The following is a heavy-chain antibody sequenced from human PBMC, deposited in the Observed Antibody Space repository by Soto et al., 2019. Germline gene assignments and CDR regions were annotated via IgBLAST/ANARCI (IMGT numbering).Heavy chain of an antibody. J-gene: IGHJ6*02. CDR2: IYHSGST. V-gene: IGHV4-4*02. CDR1: GGSISNSNR. D-gene: IGHD6-13*01. Sequence: QVQLQESGPGLVKPSGTLSLTCAVSGGSISNSNRWSWVRQPPGKGLEWIGEIYHSGSTNYNPSLMSRVTISVDKSKNQFSLKLSSVTAADTAVYYCASQQLLQGWDYYYYAMDVWGQGTTVTVSS. CDR3: ASQQLLQGWDYYYYAMDV.